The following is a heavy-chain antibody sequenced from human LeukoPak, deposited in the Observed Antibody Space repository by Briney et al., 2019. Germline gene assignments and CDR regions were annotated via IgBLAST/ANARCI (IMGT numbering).Heavy chain of an antibody. CDR1: GGSITSYY. CDR2: IYYTGST. J-gene: IGHJ4*02. V-gene: IGHV4-59*08. Sequence: PSETLSLTCNVSGGSITSYYWNWIRQTPGKGLEWIGYIYYTGSTNSNPSLKSRLTTSLDTSKNQFSLKLTSVTAADTAIYYCASSYFYDGNRYFDYWGQGALVTVSS. CDR3: ASSYFYDGNRYFDY. D-gene: IGHD3-22*01.